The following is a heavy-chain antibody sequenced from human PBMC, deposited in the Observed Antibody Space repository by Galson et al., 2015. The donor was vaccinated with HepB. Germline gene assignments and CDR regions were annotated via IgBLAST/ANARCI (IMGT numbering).Heavy chain of an antibody. V-gene: IGHV4-59*01. CDR2: IYYSGST. J-gene: IGHJ6*02. Sequence: LTCTVSGGSISSYYWSWIRQPPGKGLEWIGYIYYSGSTNYNPSLKSRVTLSVDTSKNQFSLKLSSVTAADTAVYYCARLVVAATGYYYYGMDVWGQGTAVTVSS. D-gene: IGHD2-15*01. CDR3: ARLVVAATGYYYYGMDV. CDR1: GGSISSYY.